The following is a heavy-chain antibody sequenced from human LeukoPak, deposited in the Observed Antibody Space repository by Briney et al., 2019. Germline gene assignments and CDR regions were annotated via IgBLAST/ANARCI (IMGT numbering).Heavy chain of an antibody. CDR3: PRELRAKY. Sequence: SQTLSLTCTVSVASTSNYYGSCIPESPGQGLEWFCDVHHSVRTKSTPSLGSRVTMSVYTSTSQLSFNLTSVPTADTAVYFCPRELRAKYWGQGNLVFVSS. CDR1: VASTSNYY. J-gene: IGHJ1*01. D-gene: IGHD4/OR15-4a*01. CDR2: VHHSVRT. V-gene: IGHV4-59*01.